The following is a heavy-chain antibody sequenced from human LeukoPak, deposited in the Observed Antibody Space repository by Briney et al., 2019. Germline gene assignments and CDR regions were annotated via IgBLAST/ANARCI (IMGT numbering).Heavy chain of an antibody. V-gene: IGHV3-74*01. CDR2: IKSDGST. D-gene: IGHD3-22*01. CDR3: ARAPSEIGGYYPEYFRH. CDR1: GFTFSSFW. Sequence: GGSLRLSCAASGFTFSSFWMHWVSQAPGKGLVWVSRIKSDGSTNYADSVKGRFTISRDNAKNTVSLQMNSLRVEDTGVYYCARAPSEIGGYYPEYFRHWGQGTLVTVSS. J-gene: IGHJ1*01.